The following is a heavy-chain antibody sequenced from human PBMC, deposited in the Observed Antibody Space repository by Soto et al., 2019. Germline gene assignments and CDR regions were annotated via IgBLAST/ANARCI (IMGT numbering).Heavy chain of an antibody. CDR2: ISGSGGST. J-gene: IGHJ4*02. D-gene: IGHD2-15*01. V-gene: IGHV3-23*01. CDR3: AKPDLYCSGGSCDSPFDY. Sequence: EVQLLESGGGLVQPGGSLRLSCAASGFTFSSYAMSWVRQAPGKGLEWVSAISGSGGSTYYADSVKGRFTISRDNSKNTLYLQMNSLRAEDTAVYYCAKPDLYCSGGSCDSPFDYWGQGTLVTVSS. CDR1: GFTFSSYA.